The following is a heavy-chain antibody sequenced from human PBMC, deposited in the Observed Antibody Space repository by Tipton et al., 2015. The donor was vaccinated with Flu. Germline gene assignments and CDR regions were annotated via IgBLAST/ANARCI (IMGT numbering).Heavy chain of an antibody. J-gene: IGHJ4*02. CDR2: IYYSGST. CDR3: ARAYGSGREGYYFDY. CDR1: GGSISSYY. D-gene: IGHD3-10*01. Sequence: TLSLTCTVSGGSISSYYWSWIRQPPGKGLEWIGYIYYSGSTNYNPSLKSRVTISVDTSKNQFSLKLSSVTAADTAVYYCARAYGSGREGYYFDYRGQGTLVTVSS. V-gene: IGHV4-59*01.